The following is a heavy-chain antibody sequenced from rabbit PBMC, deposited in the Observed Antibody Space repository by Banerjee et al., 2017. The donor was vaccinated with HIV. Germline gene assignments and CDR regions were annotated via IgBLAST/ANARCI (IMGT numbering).Heavy chain of an antibody. J-gene: IGHJ4*01. D-gene: IGHD6-1*01. CDR3: AKVDYHYYTYGYPGYAYAPYFNL. CDR1: GIDFSRSFW. CDR2: IYPTYGAT. V-gene: IGHV1S43*01. Sequence: QEHLVESGGGLVTLGGSLKLTCKASGIDFSRSFWISWVRQTPGKGLEWIGCIYPTYGATDYANWVNGRFTISLDNAQNTVFLQMTSLTAADTATYFCAKVDYHYYTYGYPGYAYAPYFNLWGPGTLVTVS.